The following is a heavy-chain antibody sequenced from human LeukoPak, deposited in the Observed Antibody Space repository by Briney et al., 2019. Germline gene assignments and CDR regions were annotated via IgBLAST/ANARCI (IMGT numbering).Heavy chain of an antibody. Sequence: ASVKVSCKASGYTFTSYYMHWVRQAPGQGLEWMGIINPSCGSTSYAQKFHGRVTMTRDMSPRTVYTELSSLRSEDTAVYYCARDFWSGYSPQDYYHYYMDVWGKGTTVTVSS. CDR2: INPSCGST. V-gene: IGHV1-46*01. D-gene: IGHD3-3*01. J-gene: IGHJ6*03. CDR3: ARDFWSGYSPQDYYHYYMDV. CDR1: GYTFTSYY.